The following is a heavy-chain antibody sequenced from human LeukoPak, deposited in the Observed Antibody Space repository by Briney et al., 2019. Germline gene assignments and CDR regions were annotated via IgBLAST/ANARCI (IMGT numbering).Heavy chain of an antibody. V-gene: IGHV4-34*01. J-gene: IGHJ4*02. Sequence: SETLSLTCAVYGGSFSGYYWSWIRQPPGKGLEWIGEINHSGSTNYNPSLKSRVTISVDTSKNQFSLKLSSVTAADTAVYYCARVQRWLQVFDYWGQGTLVTVSS. CDR3: ARVQRWLQVFDY. CDR1: GGSFSGYY. CDR2: INHSGST. D-gene: IGHD5-24*01.